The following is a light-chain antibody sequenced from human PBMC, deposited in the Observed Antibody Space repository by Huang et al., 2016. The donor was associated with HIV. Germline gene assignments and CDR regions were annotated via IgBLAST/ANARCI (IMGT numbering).Light chain of an antibody. J-gene: IGKJ5*01. CDR2: DAS. V-gene: IGKV3-11*01. Sequence: EIVLTQSPATLSLSPGERATLSCRASQSVTRNLGWYQQKFGQAPRRLICDASTRATGIPARFSCSWCGTDLTITISGLEPEDCAVYYCQQRDTFGQGTRLEIK. CDR3: QQRDT. CDR1: QSVTRN.